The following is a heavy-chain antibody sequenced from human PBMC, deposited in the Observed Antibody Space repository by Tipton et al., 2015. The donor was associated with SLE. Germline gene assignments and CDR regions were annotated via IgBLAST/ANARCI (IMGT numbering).Heavy chain of an antibody. V-gene: IGHV4-4*02. J-gene: IGHJ3*02. CDR1: VGSISSSNW. CDR2: IYESGSSGST. D-gene: IGHD1-26*01. Sequence: TLSLTCDVSVGSISSSNWWCWVRQPPGKGLGWIGEIYESGSSGSTNYNPSVRSRDTFSLDKSKNQFFLKLTPVTAADTAIYYCVRDQVPASWEYPARACDIWGQGTMVTVSS. CDR3: VRDQVPASWEYPARACDI.